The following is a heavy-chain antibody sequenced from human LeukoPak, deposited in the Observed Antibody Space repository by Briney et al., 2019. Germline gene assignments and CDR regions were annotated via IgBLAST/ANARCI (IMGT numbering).Heavy chain of an antibody. D-gene: IGHD3-3*01. CDR1: GFTFSDYY. CDR3: ARANYDFWSGYELMVFDY. V-gene: IGHV3-11*01. J-gene: IGHJ4*02. Sequence: PGGSLRLSCAASGFTFSDYYMSWIRQAPGKGLEWVSYISSGGSTIYYADSVKGRFTISRDNAKNSLYLQMNSLRAEDTAVYYCARANYDFWSGYELMVFDYWGQGTLVTVSS. CDR2: ISSGGSTI.